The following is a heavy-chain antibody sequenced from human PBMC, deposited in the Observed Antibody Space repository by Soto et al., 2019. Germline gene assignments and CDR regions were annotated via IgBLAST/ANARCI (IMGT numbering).Heavy chain of an antibody. CDR1: GFTFSSYS. CDR3: ARALDCSSTSCYAFDY. V-gene: IGHV3-21*01. J-gene: IGHJ4*02. D-gene: IGHD2-2*01. Sequence: GGSLRLSCAASGFTFSSYSMNWVSQAPGKGLEWVSSISSSSSYIYYADSVKGRFTISRDNAKNSLYLQMNSLRAEDTAVYYCARALDCSSTSCYAFDYWGQGTLVTVSS. CDR2: ISSSSSYI.